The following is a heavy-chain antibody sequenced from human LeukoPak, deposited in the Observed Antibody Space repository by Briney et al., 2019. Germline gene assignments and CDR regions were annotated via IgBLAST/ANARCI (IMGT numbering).Heavy chain of an antibody. D-gene: IGHD3-16*01. CDR1: GFTFDDFA. V-gene: IGHV3-74*01. CDR2: INEGGSVI. CDR3: VRDLILTWTPGDDFDH. Sequence: GGSLRLSCAASGFTFDDFAMQWVRQAPGKGLEWVSRINEGGSVISYADSVKGRFTISRENAKNTVYLQMDSLRAEDTAVYYCVRDLILTWTPGDDFDHWGQGTLVTVSS. J-gene: IGHJ4*02.